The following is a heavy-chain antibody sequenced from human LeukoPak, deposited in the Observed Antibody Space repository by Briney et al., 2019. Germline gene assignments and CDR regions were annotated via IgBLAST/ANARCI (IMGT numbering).Heavy chain of an antibody. V-gene: IGHV1-2*02. CDR3: ARPKGRADDAFDI. J-gene: IGHJ3*02. Sequence: ASVKVSCKASGYTFTSYAMHWVRQAPGQRLEWMGWINPNSGGTNYAQKFQGRVTMTRDTSISTAYMELSRLRSDDTAVYYCARPKGRADDAFDIWGQGTMVTVPS. CDR2: INPNSGGT. CDR1: GYTFTSYA. D-gene: IGHD2-15*01.